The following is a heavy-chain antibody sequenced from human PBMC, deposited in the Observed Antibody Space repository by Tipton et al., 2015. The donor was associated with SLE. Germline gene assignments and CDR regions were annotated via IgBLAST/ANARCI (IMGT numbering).Heavy chain of an antibody. D-gene: IGHD6-6*01. CDR2: TYYRSKWYN. CDR1: GDSVSSNSAA. CDR3: ARGAGGSSSSAGYWFDP. Sequence: GLVKPSQTLSLTCAISGDSVSSNSAAWNWIRQSPSRGLEWLGRTYYRSKWYNDYAVSVKSRITINPDTSKNQFSLQLNSVTPEDTAVYYCARGAGGSSSSAGYWFDPWGQGTLVTVSS. V-gene: IGHV6-1*01. J-gene: IGHJ5*02.